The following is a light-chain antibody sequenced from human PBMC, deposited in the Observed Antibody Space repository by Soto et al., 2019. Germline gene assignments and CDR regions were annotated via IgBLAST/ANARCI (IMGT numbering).Light chain of an antibody. V-gene: IGLV2-8*01. CDR3: SSYAGLLYV. CDR2: EVS. CDR1: SSDVGGDNY. Sequence: QSALTQPPSASGSPGQSVIISCTGTSSDVGGDNYVSWYQQHPGKAPKLMIYEVSKRPSGVPDRFSGSKSGNTASLTVSGLQAEDEADYYCSSYAGLLYVFGTGTKLTVL. J-gene: IGLJ1*01.